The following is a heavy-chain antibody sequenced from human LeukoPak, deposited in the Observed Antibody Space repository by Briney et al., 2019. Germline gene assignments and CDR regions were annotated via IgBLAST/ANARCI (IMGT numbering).Heavy chain of an antibody. V-gene: IGHV1-18*01. CDR3: ARDLRTATAQGTAFDY. CDR2: ISPYNGNT. J-gene: IGHJ4*02. D-gene: IGHD5/OR15-5a*01. CDR1: GYTFTNYG. Sequence: GASVKVSCKASGYTFTNYGISWLRQAPGQGPEWMGWISPYNGNTKYAQKLQGRVTMTIDTSTSTAYMELRSLRSDDTAVYFCARDLRTATAQGTAFDYWGQGTLVTVSS.